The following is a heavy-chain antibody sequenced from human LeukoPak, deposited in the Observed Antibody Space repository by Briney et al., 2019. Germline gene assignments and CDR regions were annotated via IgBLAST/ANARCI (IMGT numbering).Heavy chain of an antibody. CDR3: VRGRAWFDP. CDR1: GGSISSYY. D-gene: IGHD3-10*01. V-gene: IGHV4-59*01. Sequence: PSETLSLTCTVSGGSISSYYWSWIRQPPGKGLEWIGYIYYSGNTNYNSSLESRVTISVVTSKNQFSLRLNSVTAADTAVYYCVRGRAWFDPWGQGTLVTVSS. CDR2: IYYSGNT. J-gene: IGHJ5*02.